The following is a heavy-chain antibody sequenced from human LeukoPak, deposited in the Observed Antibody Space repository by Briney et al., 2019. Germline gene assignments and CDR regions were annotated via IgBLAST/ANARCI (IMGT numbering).Heavy chain of an antibody. CDR3: ATSPSGWYMEYYFDY. CDR2: FDPEDGET. CDR1: GYTLTELS. J-gene: IGHJ4*02. D-gene: IGHD6-19*01. V-gene: IGHV1-24*01. Sequence: ASVKVSCKVSGYTLTELSMHWVRQAPGKGLEWMGGFDPEDGETIYAQKFQGRVTMTEDTSTDTAYMELSSLRSEDTAVYYCATSPSGWYMEYYFDYWGQGTLVTVSS.